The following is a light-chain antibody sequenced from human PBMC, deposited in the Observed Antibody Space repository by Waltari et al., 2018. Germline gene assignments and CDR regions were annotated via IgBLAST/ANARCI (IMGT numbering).Light chain of an antibody. Sequence: QSVLTQPPSASGTPGQRVTISCSGGTSNIATNTVNWYQHLPGTAPKLLIYSNIQRPSGGPYRFSCAQAGTSASRAISGLQSEDEGDYYCSAWDDALNGYLFGGGTKLTVL. CDR2: SNI. CDR3: SAWDDALNGYL. CDR1: TSNIATNT. V-gene: IGLV1-44*01. J-gene: IGLJ3*02.